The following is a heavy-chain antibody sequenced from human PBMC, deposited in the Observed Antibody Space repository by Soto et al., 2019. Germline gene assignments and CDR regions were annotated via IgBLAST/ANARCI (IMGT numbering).Heavy chain of an antibody. CDR2: ISSSSSTI. CDR3: ARVEQWLKNLSPNWFDP. V-gene: IGHV3-48*02. D-gene: IGHD6-19*01. CDR1: GFTFSSYS. J-gene: IGHJ5*02. Sequence: QAGGSLRLSCAASGFTFSSYSINWVRQAPGKGLEWVSYISSSSSTIYYADSVKGRFTISRDNAKNSLYLQMNSLRDEDTAVYYCARVEQWLKNLSPNWFDPWGQGTLVTVSS.